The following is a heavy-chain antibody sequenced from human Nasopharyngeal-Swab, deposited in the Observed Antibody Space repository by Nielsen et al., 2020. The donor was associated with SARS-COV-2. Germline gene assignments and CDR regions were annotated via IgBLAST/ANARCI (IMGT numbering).Heavy chain of an antibody. CDR2: ISYDGSNK. CDR3: ARAAGGSYVAPFDY. J-gene: IGHJ4*02. D-gene: IGHD1-26*01. V-gene: IGHV3-30*04. Sequence: LSLTCAASGFTFSSYAMHWVRQAPGKGLEWVAVISYDGSNKYYADSVKGRFTISRDNSKNTLYLQMNSLRAEDTAVYYCARAAGGSYVAPFDYWGQGTLVTVSS. CDR1: GFTFSSYA.